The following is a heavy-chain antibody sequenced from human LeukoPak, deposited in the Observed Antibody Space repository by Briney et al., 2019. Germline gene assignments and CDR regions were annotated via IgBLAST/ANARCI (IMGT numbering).Heavy chain of an antibody. V-gene: IGHV3-23*01. CDR3: AKDFWSGYYPNY. Sequence: GSLRLSCAASGFTFSSYAMSWVRQAPGKGLEWVSGSGSGGSTYYADSVKGRFTISRDNSKNTLYLQMNSLRAEDTAVYYCAKDFWSGYYPNYWGQATLATVSS. CDR2: SGSGGST. CDR1: GFTFSSYA. J-gene: IGHJ4*02. D-gene: IGHD3-3*01.